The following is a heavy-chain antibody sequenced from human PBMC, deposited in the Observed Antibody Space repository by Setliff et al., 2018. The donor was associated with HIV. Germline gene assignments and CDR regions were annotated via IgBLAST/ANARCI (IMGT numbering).Heavy chain of an antibody. J-gene: IGHJ4*02. V-gene: IGHV4-61*09. Sequence: SETLSLTCTVSGGSISSGSYYWSWIRQPAGKGLEWIGHIYTSGSTNYNPSLKSRVTISVDTSKNQFSLKLSSVTAADTAVYYCVRPIVGDTARYFDYWGQGTQVTVSS. CDR3: VRPIVGDTARYFDY. CDR2: IYTSGST. D-gene: IGHD1-26*01. CDR1: GGSISSGSYY.